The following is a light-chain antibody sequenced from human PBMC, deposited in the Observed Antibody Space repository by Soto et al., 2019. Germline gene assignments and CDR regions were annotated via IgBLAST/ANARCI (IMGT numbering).Light chain of an antibody. CDR1: SSNIGAGYD. J-gene: IGLJ1*01. CDR2: GNS. Sequence: QSVLTQPPSVSGAPGQRVTISCTWSSSNIGAGYDVHWYQQLPGTAPKLLIYGNSNRPSGVPDRFSGSKSGTSASLAITGLQAEDEADYYCQSYDSSLRGVFGTGTKLTVL. V-gene: IGLV1-40*01. CDR3: QSYDSSLRGV.